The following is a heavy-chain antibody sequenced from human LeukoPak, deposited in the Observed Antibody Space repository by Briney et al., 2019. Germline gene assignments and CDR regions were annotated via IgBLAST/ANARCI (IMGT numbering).Heavy chain of an antibody. CDR2: IGPHSTFT. V-gene: IGHV1-2*02. CDR3: VREGEGPLSKDFDY. CDR1: GFTLTDHY. Sequence: RASVKVSCKSSGFTLTDHYIHWVRQGPGQGLEWMGYIGPHSTFTSSPQEFQGRVTMTRDASMSTAYMELTRLTSDDTAVYYCVREGEGPLSKDFDYWGQGTLVTVSS. D-gene: IGHD2/OR15-2a*01. J-gene: IGHJ4*02.